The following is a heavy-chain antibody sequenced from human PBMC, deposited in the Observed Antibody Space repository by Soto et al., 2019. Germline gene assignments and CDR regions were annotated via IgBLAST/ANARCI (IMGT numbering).Heavy chain of an antibody. CDR1: GGSISSSSYY. D-gene: IGHD6-6*01. CDR2: IYYSGST. V-gene: IGHV4-39*01. Sequence: SETLSLTCTVSGGSISSSSYYWGWIRQPPGKGLEWIGSIYYSGSTYYNPSLKSGVTISVDTSKNQFSLKLSSLTAADTAVYYCARKGAARPFRRANNWFDPWGQGTLVTVSS. J-gene: IGHJ5*02. CDR3: ARKGAARPFRRANNWFDP.